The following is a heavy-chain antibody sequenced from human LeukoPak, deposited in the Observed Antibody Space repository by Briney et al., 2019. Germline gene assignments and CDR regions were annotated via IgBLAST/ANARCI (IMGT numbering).Heavy chain of an antibody. CDR1: GFNFSSYA. D-gene: IGHD2-21*01. Sequence: GGSLRLSCAASGFNFSSYAMSWVRQAPGKGLEWVSALSGSGGSPYYADSVKGRFTISRDNSKNTLYLQMNSLRAEDTAVYYCAKFLPTHIVVANYYFDYWGQGTLVTVSS. CDR3: AKFLPTHIVVANYYFDY. J-gene: IGHJ4*02. CDR2: LSGSGGSP. V-gene: IGHV3-23*01.